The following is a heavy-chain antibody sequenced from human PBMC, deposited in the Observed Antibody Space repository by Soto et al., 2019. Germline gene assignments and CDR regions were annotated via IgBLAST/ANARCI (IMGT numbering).Heavy chain of an antibody. V-gene: IGHV3-9*01. Sequence: EVQLVESGGGLVQPGRSLRLSCAASGFTFDDYAMQWVRQAPGKGLEWVSGISWNSGRIGYADSVKGRFTISRDNAKNSLYLQMNSLRAEDTALYYCAKLASVAGPDWGQGTLVTVSS. CDR2: ISWNSGRI. J-gene: IGHJ4*02. CDR1: GFTFDDYA. CDR3: AKLASVAGPD. D-gene: IGHD6-19*01.